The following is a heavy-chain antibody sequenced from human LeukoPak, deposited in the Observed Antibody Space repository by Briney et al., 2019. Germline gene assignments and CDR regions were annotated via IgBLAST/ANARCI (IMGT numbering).Heavy chain of an antibody. CDR3: ARLVITGTARGYFDY. J-gene: IGHJ4*01. CDR2: MYHSGST. CDR1: GGSISSGNQY. Sequence: SEALSLTCTVSGGSISSGNQYWGWTRQPPGTGLEWIGSMYHSGSTYYNPSLKSQFTISVDTSKNQFSLKLISVTAADTAVYYCARLVITGTARGYFDYWGHGTLVTVSS. V-gene: IGHV4-39*01. D-gene: IGHD1-7*01.